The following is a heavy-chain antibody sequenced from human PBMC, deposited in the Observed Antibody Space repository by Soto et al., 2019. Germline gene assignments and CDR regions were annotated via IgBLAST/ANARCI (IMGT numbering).Heavy chain of an antibody. Sequence: PSETLSLTCTVSGGSISSSSYYWGWIRQPPGKGLEWIGSIYYSGSTYYNPSLKSRVTISVDTSKNQFSLKLSSVTAADTAVYYCASAKSWYFDYWGQGTLVTVSS. J-gene: IGHJ4*02. D-gene: IGHD6-13*01. CDR3: ASAKSWYFDY. V-gene: IGHV4-39*07. CDR2: IYYSGST. CDR1: GGSISSSSYY.